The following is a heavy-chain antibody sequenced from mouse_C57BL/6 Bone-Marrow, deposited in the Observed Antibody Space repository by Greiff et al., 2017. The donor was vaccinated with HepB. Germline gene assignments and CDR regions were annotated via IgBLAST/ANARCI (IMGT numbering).Heavy chain of an antibody. D-gene: IGHD1-1*01. CDR2: INPNNGGT. CDR1: GYTFTDYN. J-gene: IGHJ4*01. V-gene: IGHV1-22*01. CDR3: AEGNYYGSSYEAMDY. Sequence: EVQLQQSGPELVKPGASVKMSCKASGYTFTDYNMHWVKQSHGKSLEWIGYINPNNGGTSYNQKFKGKATLTVNKSSSTAYMELRSLTSEDSAVYYCAEGNYYGSSYEAMDYWGQGTSVTVSS.